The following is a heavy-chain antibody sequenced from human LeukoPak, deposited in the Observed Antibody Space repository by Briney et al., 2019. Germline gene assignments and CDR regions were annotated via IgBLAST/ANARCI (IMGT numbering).Heavy chain of an antibody. Sequence: ASVKVSCRASGYTFTCYYMHWVRQAPGQGLEWMGRTNPNSGGTNDAQKFQGRVTMTRDTSISTAYMELSRLRSDDTAVYYCARAPPPYSSGWYGEGGDYWGQGTLVTVSS. CDR3: ARAPPPYSSGWYGEGGDY. CDR2: TNPNSGGT. CDR1: GYTFTCYY. D-gene: IGHD6-19*01. J-gene: IGHJ4*02. V-gene: IGHV1-2*06.